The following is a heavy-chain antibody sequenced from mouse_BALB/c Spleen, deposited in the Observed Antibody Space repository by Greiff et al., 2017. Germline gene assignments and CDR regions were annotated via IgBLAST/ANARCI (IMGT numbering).Heavy chain of an antibody. J-gene: IGHJ4*01. CDR3: ARYYYGSSYVEELDAMDY. CDR1: GFSLSRYS. Sequence: VKLVESGPGLVAPSQSLSITCTVSGFSLSRYSVHWVRQPPGKGLEWLGMIWGGGSTDYNSALKSRLSISKDNSKSQVFLKMNSLQTDDTAMYYCARYYYGSSYVEELDAMDYWGQGTSVTVSS. CDR2: IWGGGST. D-gene: IGHD1-1*01. V-gene: IGHV2-6-4*01.